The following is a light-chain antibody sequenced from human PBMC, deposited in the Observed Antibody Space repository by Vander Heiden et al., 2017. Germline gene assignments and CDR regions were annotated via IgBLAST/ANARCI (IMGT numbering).Light chain of an antibody. J-gene: IGKJ4*01. Sequence: DIQMTQSPSSLSASVGDRVTITCRASQSISSYLNWYQQKPGKAPKLLIYAASSLQSGVPSRFSGSGSGTDFTLTISRLHPEDFATYYCQQSDSTLVTFGGGTKVEIK. CDR3: QQSDSTLVT. CDR2: AAS. CDR1: QSISSY. V-gene: IGKV1-39*01.